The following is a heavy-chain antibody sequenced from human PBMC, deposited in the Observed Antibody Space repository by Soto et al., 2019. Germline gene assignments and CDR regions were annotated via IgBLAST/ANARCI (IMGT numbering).Heavy chain of an antibody. D-gene: IGHD1-26*01. Sequence: QVQLVQSGAEVKKPGSSVKVSCKASGGTFSSYSINWVRQAPGQGLEWMGEIIPIFGTANYAQKFQGRVTITADESTSTAYMELSSLRSEDPAVYYCARAGGRHSGGIDYWRQGTLVPVSS. CDR1: GGTFSSYS. J-gene: IGHJ4*02. CDR2: IIPIFGTA. CDR3: ARAGGRHSGGIDY. V-gene: IGHV1-69*01.